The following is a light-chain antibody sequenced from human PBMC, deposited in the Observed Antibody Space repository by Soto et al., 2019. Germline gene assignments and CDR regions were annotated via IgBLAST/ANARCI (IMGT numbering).Light chain of an antibody. V-gene: IGKV1-5*03. CDR1: QSINTW. CDR3: QHYNEYSRA. J-gene: IGKJ1*01. Sequence: DIQMTQSPSTLSASVGDRVTITCRASQSINTWLAWYQQKAGKAPKLLIYKASDLQSGVPARFSGSGLGTEFSLSISSLQPDDFATYYCQHYNEYSRAFGQGTRVEIK. CDR2: KAS.